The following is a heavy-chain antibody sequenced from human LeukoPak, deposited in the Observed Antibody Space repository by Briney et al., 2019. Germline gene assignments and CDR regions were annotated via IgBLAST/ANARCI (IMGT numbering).Heavy chain of an antibody. V-gene: IGHV3-30-3*01. Sequence: PGRSLRLSCAASGFTFSSYAMHWVRQAPGKGLEWVAVISYDGSNKYYADSVKGRFTISRDNSKNTLYPQMNSLRAEDTAVYYCARERASSGCLDYWGQGTLVTVSS. D-gene: IGHD6-19*01. CDR3: ARERASSGCLDY. CDR1: GFTFSSYA. J-gene: IGHJ4*02. CDR2: ISYDGSNK.